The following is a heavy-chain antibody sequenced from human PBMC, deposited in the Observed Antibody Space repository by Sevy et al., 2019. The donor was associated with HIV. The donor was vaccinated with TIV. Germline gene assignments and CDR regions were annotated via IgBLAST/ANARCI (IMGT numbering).Heavy chain of an antibody. D-gene: IGHD3-3*01. J-gene: IGHJ3*02. CDR2: IYYSGST. CDR3: ASITTGSDAFIS. CDR1: GGSISSGGYY. V-gene: IGHV4-31*03. Sequence: SETLSLTCTVSGGSISSGGYYWSWIRQHPGKGLEWIGYIYYSGSTYYNPSLKSRVTISVDTSKNQFSLKLSSVTAADTAVYYCASITTGSDAFISGAKGQWSPSPQ.